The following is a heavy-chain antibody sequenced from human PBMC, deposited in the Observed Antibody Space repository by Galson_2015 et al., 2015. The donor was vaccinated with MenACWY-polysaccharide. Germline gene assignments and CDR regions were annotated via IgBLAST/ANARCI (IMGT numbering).Heavy chain of an antibody. CDR3: ASTKAGTHYFDY. CDR2: MNPNSGNT. Sequence: SVKVSCKASGYTFTSYDINWVRQATGQGLEWMGWMNPNSGNTGYAQKFQGRVTMTRNTSISTAYMELSSLTTEDTAVYYCASTKAGTHYFDYWGQGTLVTVSS. D-gene: IGHD6-19*01. CDR1: GYTFTSYD. V-gene: IGHV1-8*01. J-gene: IGHJ4*02.